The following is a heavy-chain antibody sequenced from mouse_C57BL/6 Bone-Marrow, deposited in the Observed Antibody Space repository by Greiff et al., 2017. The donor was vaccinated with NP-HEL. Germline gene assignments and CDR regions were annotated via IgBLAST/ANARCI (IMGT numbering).Heavy chain of an antibody. CDR1: GYTFTSYW. Sequence: VQLQQPGAELVMPGASVKLSCKASGYTFTSYWMHWVKQRPGQGLEWIGEIDPSDSYTNYNQKFKGKSTLTVDKSSSTAYMQLSSLTSEDSAVYYCARGEYYGDYWGQGTTLTVSS. CDR3: ARGEYYGDY. J-gene: IGHJ2*01. CDR2: IDPSDSYT. V-gene: IGHV1-69*01.